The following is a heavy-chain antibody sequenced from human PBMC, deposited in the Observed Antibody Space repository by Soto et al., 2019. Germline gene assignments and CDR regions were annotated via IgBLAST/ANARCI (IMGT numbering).Heavy chain of an antibody. CDR3: ARDIGGYYDSSGYRIPAYGMDV. CDR2: ISSSGSTI. D-gene: IGHD3-22*01. Sequence: GGSLRLSCAASGFTFSDYYMSWIRPAPGKGLEWVSYISSSGSTIYYADSVKGRFTISRDNAKNSLYLQMNSLRAEDTAVYYCARDIGGYYDSSGYRIPAYGMDVWGQGTTVTVSS. V-gene: IGHV3-11*01. CDR1: GFTFSDYY. J-gene: IGHJ6*02.